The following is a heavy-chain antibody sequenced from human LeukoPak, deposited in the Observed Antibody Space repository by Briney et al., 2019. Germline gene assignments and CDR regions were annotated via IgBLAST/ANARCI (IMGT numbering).Heavy chain of an antibody. CDR2: IIPIFGTA. CDR1: GGTFSSYA. J-gene: IGHJ3*02. CDR3: ARPSWDLLDAFDI. Sequence: SVKVSCKASGGTFSSYAISWVRQAPGQGLEWMGGIIPIFGTANYAQKFQGRVTVTTDESTSTAYMELSSLRSEDTAVYYCARPSWDLLDAFDIWGQGTMVTVSS. V-gene: IGHV1-69*05. D-gene: IGHD1-26*01.